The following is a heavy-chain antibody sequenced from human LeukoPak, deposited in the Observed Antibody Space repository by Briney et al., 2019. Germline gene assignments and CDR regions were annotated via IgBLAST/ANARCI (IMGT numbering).Heavy chain of an antibody. CDR2: IYYGGST. D-gene: IGHD6-13*01. CDR1: GGSISSYY. Sequence: SETLSLTCTVSGGSISSYYWSWIRQPPGKGLEWVGYIYYGGSTNYNPSLKSRVSISADTSRNQFSLKLSSVTAADTAVYYCARGRSSSWDNCFDPWGQGTLVTVSS. V-gene: IGHV4-59*01. CDR3: ARGRSSSWDNCFDP. J-gene: IGHJ5*02.